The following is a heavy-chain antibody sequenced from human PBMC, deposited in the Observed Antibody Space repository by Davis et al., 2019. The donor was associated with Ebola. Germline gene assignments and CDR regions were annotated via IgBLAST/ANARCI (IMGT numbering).Heavy chain of an antibody. V-gene: IGHV3-48*01. CDR1: GFTFSSYS. CDR3: ARSGFSSGWYYFDY. Sequence: GESLKISCAASGFTFSSYSMNWVRQAPGKGLEWFSYISSSSSTIYYADSVKDRFTISRHDSKNTLYLQMNSLRAEDTAVYYCARSGFSSGWYYFDYWGQGTLVTVSS. D-gene: IGHD6-19*01. J-gene: IGHJ4*02. CDR2: ISSSSSTI.